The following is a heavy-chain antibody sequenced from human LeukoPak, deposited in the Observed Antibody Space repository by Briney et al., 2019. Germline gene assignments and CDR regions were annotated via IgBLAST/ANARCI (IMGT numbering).Heavy chain of an antibody. Sequence: PSGTLSLTCAVSGGSISSSNWWSWVRQPPGKGLEWIGKIYHSGNTIYNPSLKSRLAVSVDKSKNQFSLRLTSVTAADTAVYYCATQGWLQSEYYFDHWGQGTLVTVSS. J-gene: IGHJ4*02. CDR3: ATQGWLQSEYYFDH. CDR1: GGSISSSNW. D-gene: IGHD5-24*01. V-gene: IGHV4-4*02. CDR2: IYHSGNT.